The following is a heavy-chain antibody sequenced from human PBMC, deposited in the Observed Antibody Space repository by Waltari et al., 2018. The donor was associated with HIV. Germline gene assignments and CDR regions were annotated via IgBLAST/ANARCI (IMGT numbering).Heavy chain of an antibody. J-gene: IGHJ4*02. CDR1: GYSISSGYY. Sequence: VQLQESGPGLVKPSETLSLTCAVSGYSISSGYYWGWIRQPPGKGLEWIGSIYHSGSTYYNPSLKSRVTISVDTSKNQFSLKLSSVTAADTAVYYCASRRAAMVTPLVYWGQGTLVTVSS. D-gene: IGHD5-18*01. V-gene: IGHV4-38-2*01. CDR2: IYHSGST. CDR3: ASRRAAMVTPLVY.